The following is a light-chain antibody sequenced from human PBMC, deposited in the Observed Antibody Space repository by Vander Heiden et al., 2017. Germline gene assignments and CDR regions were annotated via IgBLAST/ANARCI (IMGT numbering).Light chain of an antibody. CDR1: SVSSN. Sequence: SVSSNLAWYQQKPGQAPRLLIYGASTRATGIPARFSGSGSGTEFTLTISSLQSEDFAVYYCQQYNNFPRTFDQGTKVEIK. CDR3: QQYNNFPRT. J-gene: IGKJ1*01. CDR2: GAS. V-gene: IGKV3-15*01.